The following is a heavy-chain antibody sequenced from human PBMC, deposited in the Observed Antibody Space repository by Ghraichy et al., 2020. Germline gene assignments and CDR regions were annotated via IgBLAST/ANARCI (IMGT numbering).Heavy chain of an antibody. CDR2: IYSGGST. Sequence: GGSLRLSCAASGFTVSSNYMSWVRQAPGKGLEWVSVIYSGGSTYYADSVKGRFTISRDNSKNTLYLQMNSLRAEDTAVYYCAAMVRGVITNYFDYWGQGTLVTVSS. J-gene: IGHJ4*02. CDR1: GFTVSSNY. CDR3: AAMVRGVITNYFDY. D-gene: IGHD3-10*01. V-gene: IGHV3-53*01.